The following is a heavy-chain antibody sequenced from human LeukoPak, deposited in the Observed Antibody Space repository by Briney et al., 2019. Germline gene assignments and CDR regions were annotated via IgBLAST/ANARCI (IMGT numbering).Heavy chain of an antibody. CDR1: GYTFTSCG. CDR3: ARDVSGSYRRAFDS. D-gene: IGHD1-26*01. J-gene: IGHJ3*02. V-gene: IGHV1-18*01. CDR2: ISAYNGNT. Sequence: ASVKVSCKSSGYTFTSCGISWVRQGPGQGLELMGWISAYNGNTDYAQTLQDRVTMTTDTSTSTAYMELRSLRSDDTAVYYCARDVSGSYRRAFDSRGQATMLTVSS.